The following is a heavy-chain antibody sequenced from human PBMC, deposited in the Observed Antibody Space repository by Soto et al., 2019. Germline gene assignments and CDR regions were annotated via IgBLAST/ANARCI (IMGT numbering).Heavy chain of an antibody. CDR2: ISAYNGNT. CDR1: GYAFTTYG. J-gene: IGHJ2*01. CDR3: ARPLWRDDYNWGYFDL. V-gene: IGHV1-18*01. Sequence: ASVKVSCKASGYAFTTYGIIWVRQAPGQGLEWMGWISAYNGNTNYAQKLQGRVTMTTDTSTSTAYMELRSLRSDDTAVYYCARPLWRDDYNWGYFDLWGRGTLVTVSS. D-gene: IGHD4-4*01.